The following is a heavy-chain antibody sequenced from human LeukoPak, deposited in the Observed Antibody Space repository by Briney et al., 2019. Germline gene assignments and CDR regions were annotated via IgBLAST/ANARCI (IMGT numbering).Heavy chain of an antibody. V-gene: IGHV4-38-2*02. CDR3: ARDYSSGFAY. J-gene: IGHJ4*02. CDR2: IYHSGST. CDR1: GFTFGDYA. D-gene: IGHD3-22*01. Sequence: GSLRLSCTASGFTFGDYAMSWFRQAPGKGLEWVGSIYHSGSTYYNPSLKSRATISVDTSKNQFSLKLSSVTAADTAVYYCARDYSSGFAYWGQGTLVTVSS.